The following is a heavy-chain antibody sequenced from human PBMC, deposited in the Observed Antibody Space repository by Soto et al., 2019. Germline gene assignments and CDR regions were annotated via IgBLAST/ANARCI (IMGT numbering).Heavy chain of an antibody. CDR1: GYGFTTYG. V-gene: IGHV1-18*01. Sequence: QVHLVQPGAEVKKLGASVKVSCKGSGYGFTTYGITWVRQAPGQGLEWMAWISAHNGNTNYAQKLQGRVTVTRDTSTSTAYMELRSLRSDDTAVYYCARGRYGDYWGQGALVTVSS. CDR2: ISAHNGNT. CDR3: ARGRYGDY. D-gene: IGHD1-1*01. J-gene: IGHJ4*02.